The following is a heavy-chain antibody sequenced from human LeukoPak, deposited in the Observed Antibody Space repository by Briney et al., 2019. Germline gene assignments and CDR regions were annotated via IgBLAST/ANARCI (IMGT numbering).Heavy chain of an antibody. CDR3: AKGNGPYSNYDPSTFDY. CDR1: GFTFSSYA. CDR2: ISGSGGST. D-gene: IGHD4-11*01. J-gene: IGHJ4*02. V-gene: IGHV3-23*01. Sequence: GGSLRLSCAASGFTFSSYAMSWVRQAPGKRLEWVSAISGSGGSTYYADSVKGRFTISRDNSKNTLYLQMNSLRAEDTAVYYCAKGNGPYSNYDPSTFDYWGQGTLVTVSS.